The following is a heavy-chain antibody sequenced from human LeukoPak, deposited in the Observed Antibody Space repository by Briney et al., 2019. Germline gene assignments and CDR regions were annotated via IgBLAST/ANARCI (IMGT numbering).Heavy chain of an antibody. J-gene: IGHJ4*02. D-gene: IGHD3-22*01. CDR1: GFTFSSYG. Sequence: GGSLRLSCAASGFTFSSYGIHWVRQAPGKGLDWVAFIRFDGTNKYYADSVKGRFTISRDNSKNTLYLQMNSLRAEDSALYYCAKDPTDFDSSGQTYFDYWGQGTLVTVSS. CDR3: AKDPTDFDSSGQTYFDY. V-gene: IGHV3-30*02. CDR2: IRFDGTNK.